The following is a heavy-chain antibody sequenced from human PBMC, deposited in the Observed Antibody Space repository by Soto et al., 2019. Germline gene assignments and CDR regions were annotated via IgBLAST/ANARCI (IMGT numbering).Heavy chain of an antibody. CDR2: IYYSGST. V-gene: IGHV4-59*01. CDR1: GGSISSYC. CDR3: ARGPLAYLAY. Sequence: SETLSLTCTVSGGSISSYCWSWIRQPPGKGLEWIGYIYYSGSTNYNPSLKSRVTISVDTSKNQFSLKLSSVTAADTAVYYCARGPLAYLAYGGKGTLVPVSS. D-gene: IGHD3-3*02. J-gene: IGHJ4*02.